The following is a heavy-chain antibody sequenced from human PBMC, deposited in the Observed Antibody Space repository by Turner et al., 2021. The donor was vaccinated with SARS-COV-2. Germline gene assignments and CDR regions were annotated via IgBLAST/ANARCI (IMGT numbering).Heavy chain of an antibody. V-gene: IGHV3-21*02. CDR2: MSSSSTYI. Sequence: EVQLVESGGGLVKPGGSLRLSCEASGFTFSSYAMVWVSQARGKGLEWVSSMSSSSTYIYYADSVRGRFTISRDNAKNSLYLQMNSLRAEDTAVYYCARVGYCSTTSCYTYTSEYFQHWGQGTLVSVSS. D-gene: IGHD2-2*02. J-gene: IGHJ1*01. CDR3: ARVGYCSTTSCYTYTSEYFQH. CDR1: GFTFSSYA.